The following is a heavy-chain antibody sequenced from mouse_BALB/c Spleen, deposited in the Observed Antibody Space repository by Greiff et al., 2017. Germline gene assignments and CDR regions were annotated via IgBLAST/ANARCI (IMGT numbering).Heavy chain of an antibody. CDR2: IYPGDGDT. CDR1: GYAFSSSW. D-gene: IGHD2-4*01. J-gene: IGHJ4*01. V-gene: IGHV1-82*01. CDR3: ARGGYDYDGDYYAMDY. Sequence: VQLQQSGPELVKPGASVKISCKASGYAFSSSWMNWVKQRPGQGLEWIGRIYPGDGDTNYNGKFKGKATLTADKSSSTAYMQLSSLTSVDSAVYFCARGGYDYDGDYYAMDYWGQGTSVTVSS.